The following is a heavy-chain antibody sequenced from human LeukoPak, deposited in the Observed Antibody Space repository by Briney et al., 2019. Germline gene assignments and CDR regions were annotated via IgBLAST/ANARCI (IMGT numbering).Heavy chain of an antibody. CDR2: ISGYNGNT. CDR3: ARAPTGRGYYYYMDV. CDR1: GYTFTSYR. V-gene: IGHV1-18*01. D-gene: IGHD2-8*02. J-gene: IGHJ6*03. Sequence: ASVKVSCKASGYTFTSYRISWVRQATGQGLEWMGWISGYNGNTNYSQKLQGRVTMTTDTSTSTAYMELRSLRSDDTAVYYCARAPTGRGYYYYMDVWGKGTTVTVSS.